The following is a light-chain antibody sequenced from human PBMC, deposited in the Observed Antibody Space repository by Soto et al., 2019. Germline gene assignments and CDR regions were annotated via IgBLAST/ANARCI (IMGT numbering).Light chain of an antibody. CDR2: GAS. J-gene: IGKJ5*01. V-gene: IGKV3-20*01. CDR1: QIISDT. Sequence: EIVMTQSPATLSLSPGGRATLSCRASQIISDTLACYQQKPGQAPRLLIYGASRRATVIPDTFIGSGSGTDFPLTIIRLEPEDFAVYYCQQQRSSPSTFGQGTRLEI. CDR3: QQQRSSPST.